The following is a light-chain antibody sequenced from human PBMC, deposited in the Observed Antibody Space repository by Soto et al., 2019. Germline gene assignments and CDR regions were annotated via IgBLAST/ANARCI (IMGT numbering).Light chain of an antibody. V-gene: IGLV6-57*03. CDR3: QSYDSSIFYV. Sequence: NIMLTQPHSVSESPGKTVTISCTRSSGSIASNYVQWYQQRPGSAPTTVIYEDNQRPSGVPDRFSGSIDSSSNSASLTISGLKTEDEADYYCQSYDSSIFYVFGTGTKVTVL. CDR2: EDN. CDR1: SGSIASNY. J-gene: IGLJ1*01.